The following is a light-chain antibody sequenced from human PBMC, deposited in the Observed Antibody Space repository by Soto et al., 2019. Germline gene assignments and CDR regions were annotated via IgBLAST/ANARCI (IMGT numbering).Light chain of an antibody. CDR1: SSDIGRYNF. Sequence: QSALTQPASVSGSPGQSITISCTGTSSDIGRYNFVSWYRQHPGEAPQLLIYEVSNRPSGISDRFSGFKSANTAYLTISGVQPEDEADYHCSSYTTIKTVVFGGGTKLTVL. J-gene: IGLJ2*01. CDR3: SSYTTIKTVV. CDR2: EVS. V-gene: IGLV2-14*03.